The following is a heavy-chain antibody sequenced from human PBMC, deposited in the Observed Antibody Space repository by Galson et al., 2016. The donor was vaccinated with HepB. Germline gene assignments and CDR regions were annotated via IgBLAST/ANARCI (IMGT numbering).Heavy chain of an antibody. CDR1: GFTFSNYW. CDR2: INSDGSST. D-gene: IGHD2-15*01. J-gene: IGHJ6*02. V-gene: IGHV3-74*01. Sequence: SLRLSCAASGFTFSNYWMHWVRQAPGKGLLWVSRINSDGSSTSYADAVKGRFTISRDSAKNTLYLQMNSRRAEDTAVYYCARDRYCSGGSCYPWEAYYYYGMDVWGQGTTVTVSS. CDR3: ARDRYCSGGSCYPWEAYYYYGMDV.